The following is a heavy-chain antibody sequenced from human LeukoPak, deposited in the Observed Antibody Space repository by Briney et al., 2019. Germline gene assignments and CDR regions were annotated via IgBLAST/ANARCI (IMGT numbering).Heavy chain of an antibody. CDR1: GFTFSSYW. D-gene: IGHD3-3*01. CDR3: AREYYDFWSGYPYYFDY. Sequence: PGGSLRLSCAASGFTFSSYWMHWVRQAPGKGLVWVSRINSGGSSTSYADSVKGRFTISRDNAKNTLYLQMNSLRAEDTAVYYCAREYYDFWSGYPYYFDYWGQGTLVTVSS. J-gene: IGHJ4*02. V-gene: IGHV3-74*01. CDR2: INSGGSST.